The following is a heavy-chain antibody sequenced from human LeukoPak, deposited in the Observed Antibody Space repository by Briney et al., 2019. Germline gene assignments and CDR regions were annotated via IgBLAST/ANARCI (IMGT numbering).Heavy chain of an antibody. V-gene: IGHV4-4*07. CDR2: IYTSGST. J-gene: IGHJ6*03. CDR3: ARGMVTMGWPTGGNYYMAV. Sequence: SETLSLTCTVSGGSISSYYWSWIRQPAGKGLEWIGRIYTSGSTNYDPSLKSRVTMSVDTSKNQFSLKLTSVPAADTAVYYCARGMVTMGWPTGGNYYMAVWGKGPTVT. D-gene: IGHD5-24*01. CDR1: GGSISSYY.